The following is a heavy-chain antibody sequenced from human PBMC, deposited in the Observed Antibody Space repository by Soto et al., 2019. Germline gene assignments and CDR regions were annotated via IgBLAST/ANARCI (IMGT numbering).Heavy chain of an antibody. V-gene: IGHV3-21*01. CDR1: GFTFSSYS. CDR2: ISSSSSYI. D-gene: IGHD4-17*01. J-gene: IGHJ6*02. CDR3: ARESRRGDYLLYGMDV. Sequence: GGSLRLSCAASGFTFSSYSMNWVRQAPGKGLEWVSSISSSSSYIYYADSVKGRFTISRDNAKNSLYLQMNSLRAEDTAVYYCARESRRGDYLLYGMDVWGQGTTVTVSS.